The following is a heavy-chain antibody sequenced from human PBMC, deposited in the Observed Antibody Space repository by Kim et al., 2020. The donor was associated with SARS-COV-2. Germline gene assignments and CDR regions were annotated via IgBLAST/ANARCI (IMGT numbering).Heavy chain of an antibody. V-gene: IGHV4-4*07. J-gene: IGHJ4*02. D-gene: IGHD3-16*02. CDR3: ASALGH. Sequence: YTSGRTNYHPSLQSRVTMSVDMSKNQFSLKLSSVTAADTAVYYCASALGHWGQGTLVTVFS. CDR2: YTSGRT.